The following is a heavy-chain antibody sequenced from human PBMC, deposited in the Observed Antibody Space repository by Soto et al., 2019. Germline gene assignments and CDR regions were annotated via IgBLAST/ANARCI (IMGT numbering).Heavy chain of an antibody. Sequence: GGSLRLCNTASGFTFSSFASHWISQAPGKGLEWVAVISCNSSKIYYADSVKGRFTISRDNSKNSLFLQMNSLRVEDTALYYCGKDIKPGGMDVWGQGTTVTVSS. CDR3: GKDIKPGGMDV. D-gene: IGHD1-1*01. CDR2: ISCNSSKI. CDR1: GFTFSSFA. V-gene: IGHV3-30*04. J-gene: IGHJ6*02.